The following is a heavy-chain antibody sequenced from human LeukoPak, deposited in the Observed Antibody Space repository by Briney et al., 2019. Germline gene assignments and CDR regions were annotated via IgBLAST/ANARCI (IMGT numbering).Heavy chain of an antibody. V-gene: IGHV3-64D*09. Sequence: GGSLRLSCSASGFTFSSYAMHWVRQAPGKGLEYVPAISSNGGSTYYADSVKGRFTISRDNSKNTLYLQMSSLRAEDTAVYYCVNFHLAAAGKGYYYYGMDVWGQGTTVTVSS. J-gene: IGHJ6*02. CDR2: ISSNGGST. D-gene: IGHD6-13*01. CDR1: GFTFSSYA. CDR3: VNFHLAAAGKGYYYYGMDV.